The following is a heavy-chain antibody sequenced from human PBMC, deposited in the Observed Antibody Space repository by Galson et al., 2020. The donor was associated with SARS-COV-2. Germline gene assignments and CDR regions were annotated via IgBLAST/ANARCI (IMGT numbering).Heavy chain of an antibody. V-gene: IGHV3-23*01. CDR2: ISGSGDDT. CDR3: AKDIRGAAATGSYAVEY. Sequence: GESLKISCACSGFTFSSFAVGWVRQAPGKGLEWVSVISGSGDDTYYGDSVKGRFTISRDNSRNSLYLQMNSLRADDTAVYYCAKDIRGAAATGSYAVEYWGQGTLVTVAS. J-gene: IGHJ4*02. CDR1: GFTFSSFA. D-gene: IGHD6-13*01.